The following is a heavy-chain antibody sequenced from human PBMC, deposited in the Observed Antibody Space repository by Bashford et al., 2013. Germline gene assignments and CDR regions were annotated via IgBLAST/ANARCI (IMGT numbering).Heavy chain of an antibody. J-gene: IGHJ6*02. D-gene: IGHD5-24*01. CDR2: IIPIFGTA. V-gene: IGHV1-69*13. CDR1: GGTFSSYA. CDR3: ATEMATPSVDFYYYSMDV. Sequence: SVKVSCKASGGTFSSYAISWVRQAPGQGLEWMGGIIPIFGTANYAQKFQGRVTITADESTSTAYMELRSLTSEDTAVYYCATEMATPSVDFYYYSMDVWSQGTTVTVSS.